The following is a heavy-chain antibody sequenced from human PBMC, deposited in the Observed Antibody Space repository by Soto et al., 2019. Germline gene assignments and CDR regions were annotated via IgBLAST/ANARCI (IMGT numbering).Heavy chain of an antibody. CDR1: GFTVSSNY. J-gene: IGHJ4*02. CDR3: ARERSSGYYSHFDY. V-gene: IGHV3-11*04. D-gene: IGHD3-22*01. Sequence: GGSLRLSCAASGFTVSSNYMSWVRQARGRGLEWVSYISGSGSTTYYADSVKGRFTISRDNAKDSLYLQMNSLRAEDTAVYYCARERSSGYYSHFDYWGQGTLVTVSS. CDR2: ISGSGSTT.